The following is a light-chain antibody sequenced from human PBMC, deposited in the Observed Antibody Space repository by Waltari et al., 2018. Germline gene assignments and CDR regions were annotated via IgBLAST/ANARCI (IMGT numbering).Light chain of an antibody. Sequence: QLVLTQSPSASASLGASVKLTCTLSSGHSSNVIAWLQQQPEKGPRYLMKVNSDGSHSKGDGIPDRFSGSSSGTERYLTISSLPSEDEADYYCQTGGHGTWVFGGGTKLTVL. V-gene: IGLV4-69*01. CDR2: VNSDGSH. CDR3: QTGGHGTWV. CDR1: SGHSSNV. J-gene: IGLJ3*02.